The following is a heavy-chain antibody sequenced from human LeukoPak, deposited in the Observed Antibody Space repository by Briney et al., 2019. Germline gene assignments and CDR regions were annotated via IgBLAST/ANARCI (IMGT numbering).Heavy chain of an antibody. D-gene: IGHD3-16*02. V-gene: IGHV4-30-4*01. CDR3: ARDAEIWESYRLPL. CDR1: GGSISSGDYY. CDR2: IYYSGST. Sequence: SETLSLTCTVSGGSISSGDYYWSWIRQPPGKGLEWIGYIYYSGSTYYNPSLKSRVTISVDTSKNQFSLKLSSVTAADTAVYYCARDAEIWESYRLPLWGQGTLVTVSS. J-gene: IGHJ4*02.